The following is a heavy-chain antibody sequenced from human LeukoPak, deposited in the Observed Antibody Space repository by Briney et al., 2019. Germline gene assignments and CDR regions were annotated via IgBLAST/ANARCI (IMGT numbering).Heavy chain of an antibody. V-gene: IGHV4-39*01. Sequence: SETLSLTCTVSGGSISSSSYYWGWIRQPPGKGLEWIGSIYYSGSTYYNPSLKSRVTISVDTSKNQFSLKLSSVTAADTAVYYCARGIRYYCSGGSCCSGRGTPIDYWGQGTLVTVSS. CDR3: ARGIRYYCSGGSCCSGRGTPIDY. CDR2: IYYSGST. CDR1: GGSISSSSYY. D-gene: IGHD2-15*01. J-gene: IGHJ4*02.